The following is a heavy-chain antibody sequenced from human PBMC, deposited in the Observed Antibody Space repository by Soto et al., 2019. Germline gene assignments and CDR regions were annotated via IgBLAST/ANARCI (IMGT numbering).Heavy chain of an antibody. CDR1: GFTFSSYA. CDR2: ISGSGGST. V-gene: IGHV3-23*01. Sequence: GGSLRLSCAASGFTFSSYAMSWVRQAPGKGLEWVSAISGSGGSTYYADSVKGRFTISRDNSKNTLYLQMNSLRAEDKAVYYCEKGRPLRYFDPPRPDFDYWGQGTLVTVSS. J-gene: IGHJ4*02. D-gene: IGHD3-9*01. CDR3: EKGRPLRYFDPPRPDFDY.